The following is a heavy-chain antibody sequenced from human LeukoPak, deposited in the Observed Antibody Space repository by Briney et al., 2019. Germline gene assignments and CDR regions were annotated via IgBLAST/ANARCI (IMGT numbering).Heavy chain of an antibody. CDR3: ARGHLYGSGSS. CDR2: INPNSGGT. Sequence: ASVKVSCKASGYTFTGYYMHWVRQAPGQGLEWMGWINPNSGGTNYAQKFQGRVTITRNTSISTAYMELSSLRSEDTAVYYCARGHLYGSGSSWGQGTLVTVSS. J-gene: IGHJ4*02. D-gene: IGHD3-10*01. CDR1: GYTFTGYY. V-gene: IGHV1-2*02.